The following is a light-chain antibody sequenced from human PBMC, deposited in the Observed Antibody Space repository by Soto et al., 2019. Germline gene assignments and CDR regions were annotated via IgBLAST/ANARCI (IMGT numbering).Light chain of an antibody. V-gene: IGLV2-8*01. CDR3: TSYAGNNNLV. Sequence: QSALTQPPSASGSPGQSVTISCTGTSSDYVSWYQQHPGKAPKLLIYEVIKRPSGVPDRFSGSKSGNTASLTVSGLQAEEESDYHCTSYAGNNNLVFGGGTKLTVL. CDR1: SSDY. CDR2: EVI. J-gene: IGLJ2*01.